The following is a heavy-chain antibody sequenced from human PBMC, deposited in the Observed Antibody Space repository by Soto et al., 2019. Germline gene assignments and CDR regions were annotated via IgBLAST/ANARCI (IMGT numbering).Heavy chain of an antibody. D-gene: IGHD3-10*01. J-gene: IGHJ6*02. CDR3: ASDEDHGSGLSGGMDV. CDR2: IYHSGTT. Sequence: QVQLQESGPGLVKPSETLSLSCNVSGGSISSDDFFWSWVRQHPARGLEWIGYIYHSGTTYYNPSLQSRITISVDTYKNQFSLKLRSVTAADTAVYFCASDEDHGSGLSGGMDVWGQGTAVTVS. V-gene: IGHV4-31*03. CDR1: GGSISSDDFF.